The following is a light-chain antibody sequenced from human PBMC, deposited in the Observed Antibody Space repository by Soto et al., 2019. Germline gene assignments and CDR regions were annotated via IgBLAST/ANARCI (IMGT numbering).Light chain of an antibody. V-gene: IGLV3-21*04. Sequence: SYELTQPPSVSVAPGQTARITCGGNNIGSKSVHWYQQKPGQAPVLVIYYDSDRPSGIPERFSGSNSGNTATLTISRVEAGDEADYYCQVWDSSSDHPYVVFGGGTKLTVL. J-gene: IGLJ2*01. CDR3: QVWDSSSDHPYVV. CDR2: YDS. CDR1: NIGSKS.